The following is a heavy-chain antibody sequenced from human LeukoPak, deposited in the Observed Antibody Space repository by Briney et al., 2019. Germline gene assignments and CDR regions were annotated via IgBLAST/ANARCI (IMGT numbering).Heavy chain of an antibody. D-gene: IGHD6-19*01. CDR2: INPNSGGT. J-gene: IGHJ4*02. CDR3: ARQIARSSGWYDRDY. Sequence: ASVKVSCKASGYTFTGYYMHWVRQAPGQGLEWMGWINPNSGGTNYAQKFQGRVTMTRDTSISTAYMELRSMRSDDTAVYYCARQIARSSGWYDRDYWGQGTLVIVSS. CDR1: GYTFTGYY. V-gene: IGHV1-2*02.